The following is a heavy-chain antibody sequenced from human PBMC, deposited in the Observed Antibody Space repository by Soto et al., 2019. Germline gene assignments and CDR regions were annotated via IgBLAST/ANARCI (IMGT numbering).Heavy chain of an antibody. J-gene: IGHJ1*01. V-gene: IGHV3-72*01. Sequence: GGSLRLSCAASGLSLSDQFMDWVRQVAGKGLELVCRSRNKVASYTTEYAAPVKGRFTISRDESKNSLYLQMNSLRTEDTAVYFCAGGATGRATFQHSGPATLVTVS. D-gene: IGHD1-1*01. CDR2: SRNKVASYTT. CDR1: GLSLSDQF. CDR3: AGGATGRATFQH.